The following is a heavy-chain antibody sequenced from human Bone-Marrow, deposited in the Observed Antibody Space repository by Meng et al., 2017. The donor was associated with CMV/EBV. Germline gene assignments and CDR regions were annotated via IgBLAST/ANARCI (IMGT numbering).Heavy chain of an antibody. D-gene: IGHD6-19*01. Sequence: GESLKISCAASGFTFSSYAMHWVRQAPGKGLEWVSVIYSGGSTYYTDSVKGRFTLSRDNSKNTLYLQMNSLRAEDTAVYYCARGGSGWYGGVFDYWGQGTLVTVSS. CDR1: GFTFSSYA. J-gene: IGHJ4*02. CDR2: IYSGGST. V-gene: IGHV3-53*01. CDR3: ARGGSGWYGGVFDY.